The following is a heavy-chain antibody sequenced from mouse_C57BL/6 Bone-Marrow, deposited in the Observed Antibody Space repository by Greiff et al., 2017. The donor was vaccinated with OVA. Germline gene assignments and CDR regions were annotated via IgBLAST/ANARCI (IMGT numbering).Heavy chain of an antibody. Sequence: VQLQQPGAELVRPGTSVKLSCKASGYTFTSYWMPWVKQRPGQGLEWIGVIDPSDSYTNYNQKFKGKATLTVDTSSSTAYMQLSSLTSEDSAVYYCARSSRAMDYWCQGTSVTVSS. CDR1: GYTFTSYW. CDR2: IDPSDSYT. J-gene: IGHJ4*01. V-gene: IGHV1-59*01. CDR3: ARSSRAMDY.